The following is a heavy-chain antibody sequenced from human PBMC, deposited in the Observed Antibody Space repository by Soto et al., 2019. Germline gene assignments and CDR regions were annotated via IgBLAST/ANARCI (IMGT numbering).Heavy chain of an antibody. Sequence: QVQLQESGPGLVKPSETLSLTCTVSGGSISSYYWSWIRQPPGKGLEWIGYIYYSGSTNYNPSLKSRVTISVDTSKNQFSLKLSSVTAADTAVYYCARLSSNYYYYYYYMDVWGKGTTVTVSS. CDR3: ARLSSNYYYYYYYMDV. J-gene: IGHJ6*03. CDR1: GGSISSYY. D-gene: IGHD4-4*01. CDR2: IYYSGST. V-gene: IGHV4-59*08.